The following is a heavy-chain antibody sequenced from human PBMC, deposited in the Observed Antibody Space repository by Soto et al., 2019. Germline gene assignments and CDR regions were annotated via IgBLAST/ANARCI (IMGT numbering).Heavy chain of an antibody. J-gene: IGHJ4*02. V-gene: IGHV1-69*13. CDR2: IIPIFGTA. Sequence: SVKVSCKASGGTFSSYAISWVRQAPGQGLEWMGGIIPIFGTANYAQKFQGRVTITADESTSTAYMELSGLRSEDTAVYYCARDRNWNYLDYWGQGTLVTVSS. D-gene: IGHD1-1*01. CDR1: GGTFSSYA. CDR3: ARDRNWNYLDY.